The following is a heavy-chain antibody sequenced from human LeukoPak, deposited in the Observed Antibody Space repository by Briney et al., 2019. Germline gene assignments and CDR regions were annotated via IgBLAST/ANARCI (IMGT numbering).Heavy chain of an antibody. D-gene: IGHD3-3*01. CDR2: IYGGGST. J-gene: IGHJ5*02. V-gene: IGHV3-53*01. CDR1: GFTVSSNY. CDR3: ARALDFWSGYYVS. Sequence: GGSLRLSCAASGFTVSSNYMSWVRQAPGKGLEWVSVIYGGGSTYYADSVKGRFTISRDNSKNTLYHQMNSLRAEDTAVYYCARALDFWSGYYVSWGQGTLVTVSS.